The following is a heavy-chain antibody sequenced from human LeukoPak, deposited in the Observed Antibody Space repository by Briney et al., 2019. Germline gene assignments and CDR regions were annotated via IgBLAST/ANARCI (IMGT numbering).Heavy chain of an antibody. V-gene: IGHV1-18*01. CDR1: GGTFSSYA. CDR3: ARVHYDGYYFDY. Sequence: SVKVSCKASGGTFSSYAISWVRQAPGQGLEWMGWISAYNGNTNYAQKLQGRVTMTTDTSTSTAYMELRSLRSDDTAVYYCARVHYDGYYFDYWGQGTLVTVSS. CDR2: ISAYNGNT. D-gene: IGHD3-22*01. J-gene: IGHJ4*02.